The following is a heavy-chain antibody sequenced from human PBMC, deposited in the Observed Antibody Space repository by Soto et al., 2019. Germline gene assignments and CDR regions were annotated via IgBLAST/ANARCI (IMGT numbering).Heavy chain of an antibody. CDR1: GFTFSSYS. D-gene: IGHD5-12*01. CDR2: ISSSSSTI. CDR3: ARERGYSGYDSGWFDP. J-gene: IGHJ5*02. Sequence: EVQLVESGGGLVQPGGSLRLSCAAAGFTFSSYSMNWVRQAPGKGLEWVSYISSSSSTIYYADSVKGRFTISRDNAKNSLYLQMNSRRAEHTAVYYCARERGYSGYDSGWFDPWGQGTLVTVSS. V-gene: IGHV3-48*01.